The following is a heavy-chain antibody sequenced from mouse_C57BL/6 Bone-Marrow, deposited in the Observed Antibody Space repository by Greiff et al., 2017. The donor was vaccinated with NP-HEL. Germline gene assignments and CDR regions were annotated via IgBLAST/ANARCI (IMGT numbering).Heavy chain of an antibody. D-gene: IGHD1-1*01. Sequence: QVQLQQPGAELVRPGSSVKLSCKASGYTFTSYWMHWVKQRPIQGLEWIGNIDPSDSETHYNQKFKDKATLTVDKSSSTAYMQLSSLTSEDSAVYYCARSPYYYGSSSFAYWGQGTLVTVSA. CDR3: ARSPYYYGSSSFAY. CDR2: IDPSDSET. CDR1: GYTFTSYW. J-gene: IGHJ3*01. V-gene: IGHV1-52*01.